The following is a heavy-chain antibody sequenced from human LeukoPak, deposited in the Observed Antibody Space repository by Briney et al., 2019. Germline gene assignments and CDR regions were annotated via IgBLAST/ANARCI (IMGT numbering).Heavy chain of an antibody. CDR1: GYTFINHG. V-gene: IGHV1-18*01. J-gene: IGHJ4*02. CDR2: ITVYNGDT. CDR3: ARGKISFDY. Sequence: ASVKVSCKASGYTFINHGVTWVRQAPGQGLEWMGRITVYNGDTKSAQKFQGRVTMTADTSTNTAYMELGSLTSDDTAVYYCARGKISFDYWGQGTLVTVSS.